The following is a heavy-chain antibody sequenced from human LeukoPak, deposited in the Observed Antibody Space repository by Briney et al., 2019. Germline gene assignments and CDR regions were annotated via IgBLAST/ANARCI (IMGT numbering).Heavy chain of an antibody. CDR2: FNPEDGET. CDR1: GYTLTELS. CDR3: ATGGYNWNYEPGRAFDI. D-gene: IGHD1-7*01. V-gene: IGHV1-24*01. J-gene: IGHJ3*02. Sequence: ASVTVSCTVSGYTLTELSMHWVRQAPGKGLEWMGDFNPEDGETIYAQKFQGRVTMTEDTSTDTAYMELSSLRSEDTAVYYCATGGYNWNYEPGRAFDIWGQGTMVTVSS.